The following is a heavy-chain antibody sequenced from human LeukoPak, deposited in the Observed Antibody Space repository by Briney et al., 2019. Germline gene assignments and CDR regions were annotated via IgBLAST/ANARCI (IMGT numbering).Heavy chain of an antibody. D-gene: IGHD3-22*01. CDR3: ARRAYYDSSGYHPTSGYFDL. CDR2: IYSNGIT. Sequence: PSETLSLTCSVSGGSMFSYYWNWLRQPPGKGLEWIGYIYSNGITKYSPSLRSRGTISFATSRNQFSLRLTSVTAADTAIYYCARRAYYDSSGYHPTSGYFDLWGRGTLVTVSS. J-gene: IGHJ2*01. CDR1: GGSMFSYY. V-gene: IGHV4-4*08.